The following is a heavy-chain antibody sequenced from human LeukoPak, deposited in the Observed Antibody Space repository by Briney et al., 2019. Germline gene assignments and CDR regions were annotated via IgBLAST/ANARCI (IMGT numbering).Heavy chain of an antibody. D-gene: IGHD6-13*01. V-gene: IGHV4-59*05. J-gene: IGHJ1*01. CDR2: IYYSGST. CDR3: ARRSSSSWAAEYFQH. CDR1: GGSISSYY. Sequence: SETLSLTCTVSGGSISSYYWSWIRQPPGKGLEWIGSIYYSGSTYYNPSLKSRVTISVDTSKNQFSLKLSSVTAADTAVYYCARRSSSSWAAEYFQHWGQGTLVTVSS.